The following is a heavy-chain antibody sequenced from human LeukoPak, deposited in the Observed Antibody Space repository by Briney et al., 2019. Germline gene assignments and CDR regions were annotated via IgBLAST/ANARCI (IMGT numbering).Heavy chain of an antibody. D-gene: IGHD2-8*01. J-gene: IGHJ4*02. Sequence: GGSLRLSCAASGFTSGSYGMHWVRQAPGKGPEWVAVISYDGSNKYYADSVKGRFTISRDNSKNTLYLQMNSLRAEDTAVYCAPTLVLGEWGQGTLVTVSS. CDR1: GFTSGSYG. V-gene: IGHV3-30*03. CDR2: ISYDGSNK. CDR3: PTLVLGE.